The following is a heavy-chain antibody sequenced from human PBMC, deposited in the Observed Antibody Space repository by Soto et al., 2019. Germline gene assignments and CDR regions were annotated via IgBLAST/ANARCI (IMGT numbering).Heavy chain of an antibody. J-gene: IGHJ4*02. V-gene: IGHV1-2*04. CDR3: ARSGGGYDLGDY. CDR1: GYTFIGYY. CDR2: INPNSGGA. D-gene: IGHD5-12*01. Sequence: QVQLVQSGAEVKKPGASVKVSCKASGYTFIGYYIHWVRPAPGQGLEWMGWINPNSGGAKYSQKFQAWVTMTSDTSISTAYMELNRLKSDDTAVYYCARSGGGYDLGDYWGQGTLVTVSS.